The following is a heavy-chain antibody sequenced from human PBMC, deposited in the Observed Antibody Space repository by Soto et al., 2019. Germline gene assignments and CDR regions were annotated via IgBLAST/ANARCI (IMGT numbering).Heavy chain of an antibody. V-gene: IGHV3-66*01. D-gene: IGHD3-22*01. CDR3: VREKVTMIVGLSYLDY. CDR2: IYAGGNT. J-gene: IGHJ4*02. Sequence: GGSLRLSCAASGFSVSSNYMSWVRQAPGKGLEWVSVIYAGGNTHYADSVEGRFTISRDNSNNMLYLQMNSLRAEDTAVYYCVREKVTMIVGLSYLDYWGRGT. CDR1: GFSVSSNY.